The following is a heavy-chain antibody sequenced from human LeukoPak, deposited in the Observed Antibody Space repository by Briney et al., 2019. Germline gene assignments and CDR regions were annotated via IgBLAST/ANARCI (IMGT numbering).Heavy chain of an antibody. CDR1: GYTFTGYY. CDR3: ATTPGVGQWLCY. V-gene: IGHV1-2*02. Sequence: ASVKVSCKASGYTFTGYYIHWVRQAPGQGLEWMGWINPHSGGTNYAQKFQGRVTMTRDTSISTAYMELSRLRSEDTAVYYCATTPGVGQWLCYWGQGTLVTVSS. D-gene: IGHD6-19*01. J-gene: IGHJ4*02. CDR2: INPHSGGT.